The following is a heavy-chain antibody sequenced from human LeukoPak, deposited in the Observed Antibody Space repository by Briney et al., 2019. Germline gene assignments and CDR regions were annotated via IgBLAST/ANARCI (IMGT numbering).Heavy chain of an antibody. CDR2: ISTYNGNT. CDR3: ALPAKGAFFYYYMEV. V-gene: IGHV1-18*01. D-gene: IGHD2-2*01. CDR1: AYTSPNYG. Sequence: GASVKVSCKASAYTSPNYGITWVRQAPGRGLEWMGWISTYNGNTQYAQKFQGRVTMTTDTPTKTVYMEVSNLRSNDTAVYYCALPAKGAFFYYYMEVWGKGTTVTVSS. J-gene: IGHJ6*03.